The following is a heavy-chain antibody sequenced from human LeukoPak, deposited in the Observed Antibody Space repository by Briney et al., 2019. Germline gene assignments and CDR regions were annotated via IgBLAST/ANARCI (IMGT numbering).Heavy chain of an antibody. D-gene: IGHD3-22*01. CDR2: ISSSSTYI. Sequence: GGSLRLSCTASGFTFRNYSMNWVRQAPGKGLEWVSSISSSSTYIYYADSVKGRFSISRDNAKNSLYLQMNSLRAGDTAVYYCARTAYYYDSSGYDDAFDIWGQGTMVTVSS. J-gene: IGHJ3*02. V-gene: IGHV3-21*01. CDR1: GFTFRNYS. CDR3: ARTAYYYDSSGYDDAFDI.